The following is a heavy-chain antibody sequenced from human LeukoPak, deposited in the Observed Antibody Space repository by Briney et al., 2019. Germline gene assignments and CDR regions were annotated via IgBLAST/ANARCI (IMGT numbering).Heavy chain of an antibody. D-gene: IGHD2-15*01. CDR3: ARDPPRIVVVVAATNYYGMDV. CDR2: ISAYNGNT. Sequence: ASVKVSCKASGYTFTSYGISWVRQAPGQGLEWMGWISAYNGNTNYAQKLQGRVTMTTDTSTSTAYTELRSLRSDDTAVYYCARDPPRIVVVVAATNYYGMDVWGQGTTVTVSS. J-gene: IGHJ6*02. CDR1: GYTFTSYG. V-gene: IGHV1-18*01.